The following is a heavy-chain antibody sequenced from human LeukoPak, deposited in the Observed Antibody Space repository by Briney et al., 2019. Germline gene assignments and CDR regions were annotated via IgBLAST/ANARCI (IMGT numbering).Heavy chain of an antibody. D-gene: IGHD1-20*01. CDR1: GGTFSSYA. V-gene: IGHV1-69*13. CDR2: IIPIFGTA. CDR3: ARYNWNEVALDY. J-gene: IGHJ4*02. Sequence: ASVKVSCKASGGTFSSYAISWVRQAPGQGLEWMGGIIPIFGTANYAQKFQGRVTITADESTSTAYMELSSLRSEDTAVYYCARYNWNEVALDYWGQGTLVTVSS.